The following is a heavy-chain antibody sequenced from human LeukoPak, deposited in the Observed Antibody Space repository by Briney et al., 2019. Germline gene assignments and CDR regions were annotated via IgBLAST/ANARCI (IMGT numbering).Heavy chain of an antibody. D-gene: IGHD3-3*01. J-gene: IGHJ4*02. Sequence: PGGSLRLSCAASGLTVSSTYMSWVRQTPGKGLEWVSVIYSGGSTYYADSVKGRFTISRDNSKNTLYLQMNSPRAEDTAVYYCARDLLEWYFDYWGQGTLVTVSS. V-gene: IGHV3-66*01. CDR2: IYSGGST. CDR1: GLTVSSTY. CDR3: ARDLLEWYFDY.